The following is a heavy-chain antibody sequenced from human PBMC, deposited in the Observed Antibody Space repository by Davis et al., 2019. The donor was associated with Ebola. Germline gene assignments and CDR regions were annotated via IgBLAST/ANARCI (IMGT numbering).Heavy chain of an antibody. V-gene: IGHV4-59*12. CDR1: GDSISGNF. J-gene: IGHJ6*02. CDR3: ARGRGYCSGGSCYHYYYYGMDV. D-gene: IGHD2-15*01. Sequence: SETLSLTCTVSGDSISGNFWSWIRQPPGKEPQWIGYIYYSGSTNYNPSLKSRVTISVDTSKNQFSLKLSSVTAADTAVYYCARGRGYCSGGSCYHYYYYGMDVWGQGTTVTVSS. CDR2: IYYSGST.